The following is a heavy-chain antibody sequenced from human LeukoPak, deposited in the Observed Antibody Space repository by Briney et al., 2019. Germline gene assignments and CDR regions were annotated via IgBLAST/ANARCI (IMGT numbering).Heavy chain of an antibody. CDR2: ISSNGGST. CDR1: GFTFSSYA. D-gene: IGHD2-15*01. J-gene: IGHJ4*02. V-gene: IGHV3-64*01. Sequence: GGSLRLSCAASGFTFSSYAMHWVRQAPGKGLEYVSAISSNGGSTYYANSVKGRFTISRDNSKNTLYLQMGSLRAEDMAVYYCARAPVTSCRGAFCYPFDIWGQGTLVTVSS. CDR3: ARAPVTSCRGAFCYPFDI.